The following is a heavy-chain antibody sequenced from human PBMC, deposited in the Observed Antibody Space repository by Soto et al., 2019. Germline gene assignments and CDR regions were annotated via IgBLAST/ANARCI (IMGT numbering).Heavy chain of an antibody. J-gene: IGHJ4*02. V-gene: IGHV1-18*01. Sequence: QVQLVQSGIEVKKPGASVKVSCKASGYTFSDFGFSWVRQAPGQGLEWMGWISAYNGNTYYADNVQGRITLTTDTSTSTAYMELRRLTSDDTAVYYCAREGLTPTDYWGQGTLVTVSS. CDR3: AREGLTPTDY. D-gene: IGHD2-15*01. CDR1: GYTFSDFG. CDR2: ISAYNGNT.